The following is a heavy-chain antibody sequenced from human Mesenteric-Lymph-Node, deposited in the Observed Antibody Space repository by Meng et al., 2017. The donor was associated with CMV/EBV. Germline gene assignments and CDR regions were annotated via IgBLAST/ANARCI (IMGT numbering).Heavy chain of an antibody. CDR2: IYPDDSDT. V-gene: IGHV5-51*01. D-gene: IGHD1-14*01. Sequence: KAAGYTFTHVWIGWVRQMPGKGLEWMGIIYPDDSDTTYSPSFQGQVTLSADKSITTAYLQWSSLTASDTAIYYCARTVAPRAPFTDYWDQGTLVTVSS. CDR1: GYTFTHVW. CDR3: ARTVAPRAPFTDY. J-gene: IGHJ4*02.